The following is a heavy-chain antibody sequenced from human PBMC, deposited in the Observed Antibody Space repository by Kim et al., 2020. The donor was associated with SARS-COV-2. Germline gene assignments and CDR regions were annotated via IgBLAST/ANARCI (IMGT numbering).Heavy chain of an antibody. J-gene: IGHJ4*02. CDR3: ARADILTGYYPTLTFDY. CDR2: IYYSGST. D-gene: IGHD3-9*01. V-gene: IGHV4-59*13. CDR1: GGSISSYY. Sequence: SETLSLTCTVSGGSISSYYWSWIRQPPGKGLEWIGYIYYSGSTNYNPSLKSRVTISVDTSKNQFSLKLSSVTAADTAVYYCARADILTGYYPTLTFDYWGQGTLVTVSS.